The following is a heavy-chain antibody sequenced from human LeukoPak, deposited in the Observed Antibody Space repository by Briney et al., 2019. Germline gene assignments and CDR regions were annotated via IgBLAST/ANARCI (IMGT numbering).Heavy chain of an antibody. J-gene: IGHJ4*02. CDR3: TTAAALFFDY. V-gene: IGHV3-73*01. CDR1: GFSFRASA. CDR2: IRNKNNNYST. D-gene: IGHD6-13*01. Sequence: WGSLRLSCAGSGFSFRASAMHWVRQASGKGLEWVGRIRNKNNNYSTTYGESVKGRFTISRDDSKNMAFLQMNSLKTEDTAVYYCTTAAALFFDYWGRGTLVTVSS.